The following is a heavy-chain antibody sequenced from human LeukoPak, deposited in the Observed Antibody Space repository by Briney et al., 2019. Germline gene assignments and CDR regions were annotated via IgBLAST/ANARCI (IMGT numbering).Heavy chain of an antibody. V-gene: IGHV4-59*01. CDR1: GGSISSYY. Sequence: KTSETLSLTCTVSGGSISSYYWSWIRQPPGKGLEWIGYIYYSGSTNYNPSLKSRVTISVDTSKNQFSLKLSSVTAADTAVCYCARGDPHWFDPWGQGTLVTVSS. CDR2: IYYSGST. CDR3: ARGDPHWFDP. J-gene: IGHJ5*02.